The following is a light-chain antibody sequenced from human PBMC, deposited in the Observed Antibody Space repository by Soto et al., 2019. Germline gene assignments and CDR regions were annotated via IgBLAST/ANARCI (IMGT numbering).Light chain of an antibody. CDR3: AGWDESLSGPV. J-gene: IGLJ3*02. CDR2: NNN. Sequence: QSVLTQPPSVSVTPGQRVTISCSGSSSNIGTNVVNWYQQFPGTAPKLLIFNNNNRPSGVPDRFSGSKSGSSASLAISGLLSEDEADYYCAGWDESLSGPVFGGGTKVTVL. CDR1: SSNIGTNV. V-gene: IGLV1-44*01.